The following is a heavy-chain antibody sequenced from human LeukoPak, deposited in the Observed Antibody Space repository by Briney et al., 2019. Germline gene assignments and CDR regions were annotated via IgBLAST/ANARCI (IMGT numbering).Heavy chain of an antibody. CDR3: ARARNYYDSSDYYYEGDAFDI. J-gene: IGHJ3*02. Sequence: PSETLSLTCTVSGGSISSYHWSWIRQPPGKGLECIGYIYYSGSTHYNPSLESRVTISVDTSKNQFSLKLSSVTAADTAVYFCARARNYYDSSDYYYEGDAFDIWGQGTMVTVSS. CDR2: IYYSGST. V-gene: IGHV4-59*01. D-gene: IGHD3-22*01. CDR1: GGSISSYH.